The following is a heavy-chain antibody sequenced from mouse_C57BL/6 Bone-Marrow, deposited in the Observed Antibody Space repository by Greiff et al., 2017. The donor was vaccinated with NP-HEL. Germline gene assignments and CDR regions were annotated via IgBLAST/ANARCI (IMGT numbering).Heavy chain of an antibody. CDR3: ARGAVVAHWYFDV. D-gene: IGHD1-1*01. Sequence: EVMLVESEGGLVQPGSSMKLSCTASGFTFSDYYMAWVRQVPEKGLEWVANINYDGSSTYYLDSLKSRFIISRDNAKHILYLQMSSLKSEDTATYYCARGAVVAHWYFDVWGTGTTVTVSS. CDR2: INYDGSST. V-gene: IGHV5-16*01. CDR1: GFTFSDYY. J-gene: IGHJ1*03.